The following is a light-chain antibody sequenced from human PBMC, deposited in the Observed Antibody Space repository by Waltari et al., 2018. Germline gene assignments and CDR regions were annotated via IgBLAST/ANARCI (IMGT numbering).Light chain of an antibody. CDR3: QQYYSVPLT. CDR1: QTISYSSNNKNY. Sequence: DIVMTQSPDSLAVSLGERATIYCKSSQTISYSSNNKNYLAWYQKKPGQPPRLLISWASSRESGVPDRFSGSGSGTDFTLTISSLQVEDVAIYYCQQYYSVPLTFGQGTKVGIK. V-gene: IGKV4-1*01. J-gene: IGKJ1*01. CDR2: WAS.